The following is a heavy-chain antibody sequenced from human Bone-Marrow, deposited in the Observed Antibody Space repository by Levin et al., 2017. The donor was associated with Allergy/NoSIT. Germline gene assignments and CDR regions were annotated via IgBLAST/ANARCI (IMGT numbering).Heavy chain of an antibody. D-gene: IGHD3-16*02. CDR3: ARHSNDYVWGSYRYPWYFDL. CDR2: IYYSGST. V-gene: IGHV4-39*01. Sequence: SETLSLTCTVSGGSISSSSYYWGWIRQPPGTGLEWIGSIYYSGSTYYNPSLKSRVTISVDTSKNQFSLKLSSVTAADTAVYYCARHSNDYVWGSYRYPWYFDLWGRGTLVTVSS. CDR1: GGSISSSSYY. J-gene: IGHJ2*01.